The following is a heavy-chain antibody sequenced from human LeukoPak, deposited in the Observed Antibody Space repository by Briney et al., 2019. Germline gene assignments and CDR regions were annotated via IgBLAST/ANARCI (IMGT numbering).Heavy chain of an antibody. Sequence: AGGSLRLSCVVSGFTFSDHYMEWVRQAPGKGLEWVGRGRNKPNGYTTRYAASVEGRFTVSRDDSKKSLYLQMNSLTTEDTAVYCCVRGPSGSGAAGSPTYYFPMDVWGQGTTVTVSS. V-gene: IGHV3-72*01. D-gene: IGHD6-19*01. CDR2: GRNKPNGYTT. J-gene: IGHJ6*02. CDR1: GFTFSDHY. CDR3: VRGPSGSGAAGSPTYYFPMDV.